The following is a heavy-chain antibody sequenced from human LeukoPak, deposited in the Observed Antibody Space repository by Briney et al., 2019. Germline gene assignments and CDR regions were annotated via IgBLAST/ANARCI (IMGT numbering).Heavy chain of an antibody. CDR1: GFTFSSYA. CDR3: AKAYSIVVVTAILSWFDP. V-gene: IGHV3-23*01. D-gene: IGHD2-21*02. Sequence: PGGSLRLSCAASGFTFSSYAMSWVRQAPGKGLEWVSAISGSGGSTYYADSVKGRFTISRDNSKNTLYLQMNSLRAEDTAVYYCAKAYSIVVVTAILSWFDPWGQGTLVTVSS. J-gene: IGHJ5*02. CDR2: ISGSGGST.